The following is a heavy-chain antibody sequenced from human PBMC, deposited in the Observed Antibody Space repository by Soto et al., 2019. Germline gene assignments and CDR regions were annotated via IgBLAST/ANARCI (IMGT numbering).Heavy chain of an antibody. V-gene: IGHV1-3*05. CDR2: INAGNGNT. D-gene: IGHD3-16*02. J-gene: IGHJ4*02. CDR1: GYTFTGYA. Sequence: QVQLVQSGAEEKKPGASVKVSCQTSGYTFTGYAIHWVRQAPGQRLEWMGWINAGNGNTKYSQKFQGRVTMTRDTSANTAYMELSSLRSEDTATYYWARSAVSPSGRLIGPFDYWGQGNLVTVSS. CDR3: ARSAVSPSGRLIGPFDY.